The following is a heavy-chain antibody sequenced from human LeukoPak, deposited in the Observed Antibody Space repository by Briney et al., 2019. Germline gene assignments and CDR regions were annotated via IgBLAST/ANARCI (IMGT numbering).Heavy chain of an antibody. J-gene: IGHJ6*03. Sequence: SETLSLTCAVYGGSFSGYYWSWIRQPPGKGLEWIGEINHSGSTNYNPSLKSRVTISVDTSKNQFSLKLNSVTAADAAIYFCARDGGYSNPYYYYFYYTDVWGKGTTVTVSS. CDR3: ARDGGYSNPYYYYFYYTDV. D-gene: IGHD4-11*01. CDR2: INHSGST. CDR1: GGSFSGYY. V-gene: IGHV4-34*01.